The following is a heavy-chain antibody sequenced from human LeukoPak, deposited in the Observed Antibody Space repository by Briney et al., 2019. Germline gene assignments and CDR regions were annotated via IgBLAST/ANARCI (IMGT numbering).Heavy chain of an antibody. V-gene: IGHV4-34*01. Sequence: SETLSLTCSVSGGSIRGNYWSWIRQTQGEGLEWIGEVNYSGNTHYNPSVKSRVAISVDMSKNHLSLRLNSVTAADTAVYYCARVTDFWNEYYDSYFDYWGQGALVTVSS. CDR1: GGSIRGNY. CDR3: ARVTDFWNEYYDSYFDY. CDR2: VNYSGNT. D-gene: IGHD3-3*01. J-gene: IGHJ4*02.